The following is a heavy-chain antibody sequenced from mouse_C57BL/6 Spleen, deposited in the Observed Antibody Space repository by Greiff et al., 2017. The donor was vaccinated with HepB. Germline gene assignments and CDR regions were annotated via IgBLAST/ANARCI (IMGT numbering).Heavy chain of an antibody. D-gene: IGHD3-2*02. CDR1: GYTFTSYW. Sequence: QVQLQQPGAELVMPGASVKLSCKASGYTFTSYWMHWVQQRPGQGLEWIGEIDPSDSYTNYNQKFKGKSTLTVDKSSSTAYMQLSSLTSEDSAVYYCARSDQATDWFAYWGQGTLVTVSA. CDR3: ARSDQATDWFAY. J-gene: IGHJ3*01. V-gene: IGHV1-69*01. CDR2: IDPSDSYT.